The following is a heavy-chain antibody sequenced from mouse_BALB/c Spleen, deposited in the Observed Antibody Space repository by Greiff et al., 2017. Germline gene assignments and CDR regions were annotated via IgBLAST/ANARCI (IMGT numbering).Heavy chain of an antibody. V-gene: IGHV2-6-7*01. D-gene: IGHD1-2*01. Sequence: QVQLQESGPGLVAPSQSLSVTCTVSGFSLTGYGVNWVRQPPGKGLEWLGMIWGDGSTDYNSALKSRQSISKDNSKSQVFLKMNSLQTDDTARYYCARDSQYYGYAMDYWGQGTSVTVSS. CDR3: ARDSQYYGYAMDY. CDR1: GFSLTGYG. CDR2: IWGDGST. J-gene: IGHJ4*01.